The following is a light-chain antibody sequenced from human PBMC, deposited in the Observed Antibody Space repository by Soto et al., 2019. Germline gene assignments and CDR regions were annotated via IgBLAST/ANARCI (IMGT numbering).Light chain of an antibody. J-gene: IGKJ1*01. CDR1: ESISSW. Sequence: DIQLTQSLSTLSASLRGCVCMXLRASESISSWLAWYQQKPGKAPKFLIYDASALESGVPSRFSGSGSGTAFTLTISSLQPDDFATYYCQQYNSYTWTFGQGTKVDI. CDR2: DAS. CDR3: QQYNSYTWT. V-gene: IGKV1-5*01.